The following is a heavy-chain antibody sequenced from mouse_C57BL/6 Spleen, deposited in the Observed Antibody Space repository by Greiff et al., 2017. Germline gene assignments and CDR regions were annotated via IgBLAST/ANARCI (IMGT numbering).Heavy chain of an antibody. V-gene: IGHV1-53*01. J-gene: IGHJ4*01. CDR2: INPSNGGT. CDR1: GYTFTSYW. D-gene: IGHD1-1*01. Sequence: QVQLQQSGTELVKPGASVKLSCKASGYTFTSYWMHWVKQRPGQGLEWIGNINPSNGGTNYNEKFKSKATLTVDKSSSTAYMQLSSLTSEDSAVYYCARTITTVVANHAMDYWGQGTSVTVSS. CDR3: ARTITTVVANHAMDY.